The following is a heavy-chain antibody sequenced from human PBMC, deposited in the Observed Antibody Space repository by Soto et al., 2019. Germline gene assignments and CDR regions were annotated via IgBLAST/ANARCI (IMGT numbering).Heavy chain of an antibody. D-gene: IGHD6-19*01. CDR1: GYTLTELS. CDR3: ARDNGAVAGTAVDV. V-gene: IGHV1-24*01. Sequence: ASVKVSCKVSGYTLTELSMHWVRQAPGKGLEWMGGFDPEDGETIYAQKFQGRVTMTTDTSTSTAYMELRSLRSDDTAVYYCARDNGAVAGTAVDVWGQGTTVTVSS. J-gene: IGHJ6*02. CDR2: FDPEDGET.